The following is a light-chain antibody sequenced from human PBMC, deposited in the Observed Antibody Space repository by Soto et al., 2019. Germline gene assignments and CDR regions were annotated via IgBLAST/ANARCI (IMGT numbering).Light chain of an antibody. J-gene: IGLJ1*01. CDR2: DVS. V-gene: IGLV2-14*03. CDR3: SSYTSTSTLYV. CDR1: SSDIGGYNY. Sequence: QSALTQPASVSGSPGQSITISCTGTSSDIGGYNYVSWYQQLPGKVPKLITYDVSNRPSGVSDRFSGSKSGNAASLTISGLHAEDEADYYCSSYTSTSTLYVFGTGTKLTVL.